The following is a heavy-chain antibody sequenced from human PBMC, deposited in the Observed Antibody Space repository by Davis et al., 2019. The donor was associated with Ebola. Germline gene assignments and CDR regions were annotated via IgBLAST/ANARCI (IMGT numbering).Heavy chain of an antibody. J-gene: IGHJ5*02. V-gene: IGHV1-2*06. D-gene: IGHD2-2*01. CDR2: INPNSCGT. CDR3: ARVPVAGYCSSTSCYWWFDP. Sequence: ASVKVSCKASGYTFTGYYMHWVRQAPGQGLEWMGRINPNSCGTNYAQKFQGRVTMTRDTSISTAYMELSRLRSDDTAVYYCARVPVAGYCSSTSCYWWFDPWGQGTLVTVSS. CDR1: GYTFTGYY.